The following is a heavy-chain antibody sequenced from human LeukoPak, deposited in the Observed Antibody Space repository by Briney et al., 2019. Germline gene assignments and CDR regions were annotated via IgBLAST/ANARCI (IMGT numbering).Heavy chain of an antibody. V-gene: IGHV4-59*01. D-gene: IGHD6-19*01. CDR3: ARGGYSGAWASYYFDF. J-gene: IGHJ4*02. Sequence: SETLSLTCTVSGGSISSYYWSWIRQPPGKGLDWIGFISYSGGTNYNPSLKSRVTISVDTSKNQFSLRLSSVTAADTAIYYCARGGYSGAWASYYFDFWGQGTLVTVSS. CDR2: ISYSGGT. CDR1: GGSISSYY.